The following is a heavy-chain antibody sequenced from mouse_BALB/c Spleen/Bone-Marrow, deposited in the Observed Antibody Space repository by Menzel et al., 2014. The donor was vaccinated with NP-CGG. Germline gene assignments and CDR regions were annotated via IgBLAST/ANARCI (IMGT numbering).Heavy chain of an antibody. D-gene: IGHD1-2*01. Sequence: VKLAESGPGLVQPSQSLSITCTVSGFSLTSYGVHWVRQSPGKGLEWLGVIWSGGSTDYNAAFISRLSISKDNSKSQVFFKMNSLQANDTAIYYCARNSHYYGYYYAMDYWGQGTSVTVSS. V-gene: IGHV2-2*02. CDR2: IWSGGST. J-gene: IGHJ4*01. CDR1: GFSLTSYG. CDR3: ARNSHYYGYYYAMDY.